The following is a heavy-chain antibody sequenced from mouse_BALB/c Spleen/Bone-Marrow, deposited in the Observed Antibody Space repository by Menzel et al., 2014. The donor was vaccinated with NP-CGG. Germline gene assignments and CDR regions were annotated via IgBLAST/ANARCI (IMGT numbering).Heavy chain of an antibody. CDR2: INPYNGDT. CDR3: GRGDDYDGDFDR. J-gene: IGHJ2*01. V-gene: IGHV1-37*01. CDR1: GYSFTGYF. Sequence: SGPELVKPGTSVKISCKASGYSFTGYFTNWVKQSHGKSLEWIGRINPYNGDTFYNQKFKGKATLTVDKSSSTAHMELLSLTSEDSAVYYCGRGDDYDGDFDRWGQGTTLTVSS. D-gene: IGHD2-4*01.